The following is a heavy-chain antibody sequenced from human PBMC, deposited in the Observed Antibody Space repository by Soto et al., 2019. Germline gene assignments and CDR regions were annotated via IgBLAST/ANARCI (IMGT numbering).Heavy chain of an antibody. D-gene: IGHD3-10*01. V-gene: IGHV3-23*01. CDR3: EKESYNRRTDFDY. Sequence: PLRLSCAASGFTISNYAGTWLRQAPGKGLEWVSTISGSGGSTYYANSVKGRFTISRDNSKNTLYLQMNSLRAEDTALYYFEKESYNRRTDFDYWGQGTLVTVSS. CDR2: ISGSGGST. J-gene: IGHJ4*02. CDR1: GFTISNYA.